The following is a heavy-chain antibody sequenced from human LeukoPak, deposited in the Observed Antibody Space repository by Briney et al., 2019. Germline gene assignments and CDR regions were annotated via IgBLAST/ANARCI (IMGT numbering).Heavy chain of an antibody. D-gene: IGHD4-17*01. J-gene: IGHJ4*02. CDR2: VHYSGIT. CDR3: ATGYGDFRVEGRYFYS. V-gene: IGHV4-59*01. CDR1: DGSITNYD. Sequence: PSETLSLTCTVSDGSITNYDWSWVRQPPGKGLEFIGHVHYSGITNYNPSLRSRVTISIDTSKKHFFLKLKSVTAADTAVYYCATGYGDFRVEGRYFYSWGQGTLVTVSS.